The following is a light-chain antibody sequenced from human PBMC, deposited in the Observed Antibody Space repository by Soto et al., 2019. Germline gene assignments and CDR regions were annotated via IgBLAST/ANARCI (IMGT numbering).Light chain of an antibody. V-gene: IGKV1-39*01. Sequence: IQMTQSPSSLSPSVGDRVTITCRASQSISRYLNWYQQKPEKAPKLLIYAASSLQRGVPSRFSGSGSGTDFTLTISGLQPEDSATYYCQQSYSVLTFGQGTRLEI. CDR2: AAS. CDR1: QSISRY. CDR3: QQSYSVLT. J-gene: IGKJ5*01.